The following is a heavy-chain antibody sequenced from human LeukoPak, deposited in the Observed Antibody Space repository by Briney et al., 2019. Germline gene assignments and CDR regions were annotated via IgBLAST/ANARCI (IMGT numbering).Heavy chain of an antibody. Sequence: ASVKVSCKASGYTFTSYGISWVRQAPGQGLEWMGWITAYNGNTNYAQKLQGRVTMTTDTSTSTAYMERRSLRSDDTAVYYCATLERGYYYYYMDVWGKGTTVTVSS. CDR1: GYTFTSYG. CDR3: ATLERGYYYYYMDV. D-gene: IGHD1-1*01. J-gene: IGHJ6*03. CDR2: ITAYNGNT. V-gene: IGHV1-18*01.